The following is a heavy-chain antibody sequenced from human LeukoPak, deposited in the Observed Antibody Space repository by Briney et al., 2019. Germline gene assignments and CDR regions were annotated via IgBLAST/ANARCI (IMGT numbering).Heavy chain of an antibody. D-gene: IGHD3-22*01. Sequence: ASVKVSCKASGYTFTSYDINWVRPATGQGLEWMGWMNPNSGNTGYAQKFQGRVTMTRNTSISTAYMELSSLRSEDTAVYYCARAARYYDSSGYTTQYYFDYWGQGTLVTVSS. CDR2: MNPNSGNT. V-gene: IGHV1-8*01. J-gene: IGHJ4*02. CDR3: ARAARYYDSSGYTTQYYFDY. CDR1: GYTFTSYD.